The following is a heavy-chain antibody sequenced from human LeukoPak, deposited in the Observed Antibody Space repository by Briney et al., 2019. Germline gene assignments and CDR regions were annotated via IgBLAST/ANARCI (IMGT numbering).Heavy chain of an antibody. D-gene: IGHD2-15*01. CDR1: GFSFSGYG. CDR3: AKVMPPGRIRFYSYYMDV. Sequence: PGGSLRLFCAASGFSFSGYGVHWVREAPGKGVEWVAFIRYDGSNEYYADSVKGRFTISRDKSKNTLSLQMNGLRVEDTAVYYCAKVMPPGRIRFYSYYMDVWGKGTTVTVS. CDR2: IRYDGSNE. J-gene: IGHJ6*03. V-gene: IGHV3-30*02.